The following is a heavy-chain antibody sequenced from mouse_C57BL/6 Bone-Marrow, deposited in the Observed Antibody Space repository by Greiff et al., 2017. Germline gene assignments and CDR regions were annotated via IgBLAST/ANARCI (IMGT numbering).Heavy chain of an antibody. J-gene: IGHJ4*01. CDR2: IDPANGNT. D-gene: IGHD1-1*01. CDR3: ARAPYYYGSSYLAMDY. CDR1: GFNIKNTY. Sequence: VQLKESVAELVRPGASVKLSCTASGFNIKNTYMHWVKQRPEQGLEWIGRIDPANGNTKYAPKFQGKATITADTSSNTAYRQLSSLTSEDTAIYYCARAPYYYGSSYLAMDYWGQGTSVTVSS. V-gene: IGHV14-3*01.